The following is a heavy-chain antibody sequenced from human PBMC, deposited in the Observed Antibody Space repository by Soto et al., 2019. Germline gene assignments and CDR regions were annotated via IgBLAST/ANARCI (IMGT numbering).Heavy chain of an antibody. D-gene: IGHD3-16*02. V-gene: IGHV1-69*11. CDR1: GGTFSSSG. CDR2: IVPSLDTT. Sequence: QVHLVQSGTEVKKPGSSVKVSCKASGGTFSSSGFSWVRQAPGQGLEWMGMIVPSLDTTNYAQKFQARVTVTADEVTSIANMELRSLRSEDTAVYYCARWPQPRYTADPYAVDVWGQGTRVIVSS. J-gene: IGHJ6*02. CDR3: ARWPQPRYTADPYAVDV.